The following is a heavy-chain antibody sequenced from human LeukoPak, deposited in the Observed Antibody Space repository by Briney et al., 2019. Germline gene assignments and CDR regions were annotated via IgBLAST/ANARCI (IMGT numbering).Heavy chain of an antibody. J-gene: IGHJ6*03. CDR3: ARIVVVPAAMVGYYYYYMDV. CDR1: GGSISSYY. Sequence: SETLSLTCTVSGGSISSYYWSWIRQPAGKGLEWIRRIYTSGSTNYNPSLKSRVTMSVDTSKNQFSLKLSSVTAADTAVYYCARIVVVPAAMVGYYYYYMDVWGKGTTVTVSS. CDR2: IYTSGST. V-gene: IGHV4-4*07. D-gene: IGHD2-2*01.